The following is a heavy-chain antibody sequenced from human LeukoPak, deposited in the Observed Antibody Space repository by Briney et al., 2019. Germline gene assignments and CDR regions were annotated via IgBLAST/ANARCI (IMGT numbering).Heavy chain of an antibody. J-gene: IGHJ4*02. D-gene: IGHD2-21*01. CDR3: AKAPVTSCRGAYCYPFDY. CDR1: GFSLSSYV. V-gene: IGHV3-23*01. Sequence: PGGSLRLSCAASGFSLSSYVMSWVRQAPGKGLEWVSAISSTDAGTYHADSVRGRFTISRDSSKNTLYLQMNSLRAEDAAVYYCAKAPVTSCRGAYCYPFDYWGQGTLVTVSS. CDR2: ISSTDAGT.